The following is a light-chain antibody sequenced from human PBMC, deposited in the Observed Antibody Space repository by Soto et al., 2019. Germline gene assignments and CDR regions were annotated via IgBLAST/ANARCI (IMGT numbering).Light chain of an antibody. J-gene: IGLJ6*01. CDR2: EGT. V-gene: IGLV2-23*01. Sequence: QSALTQPASVSGSPGHSITISCTGTGSDVGSSNLVSWYQQHPGKAPKLMIYEGTKRPSGVSGRFSGPKSDNTASLTISGLQAEDEADYYCCSFGLSSTSYVFGTGTQLTVL. CDR1: GSDVGSSNL. CDR3: CSFGLSSTSYV.